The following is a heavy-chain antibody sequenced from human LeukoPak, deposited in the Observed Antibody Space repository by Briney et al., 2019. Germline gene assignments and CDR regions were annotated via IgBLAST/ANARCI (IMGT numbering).Heavy chain of an antibody. CDR3: AKDFAMDV. CDR1: GFTFSSYW. Sequence: GGSLRLSCAASGFTFSSYWMNWVRQAPGKGLEWISYINTSNSTIYYANSVKGRFSISRDNAKSSMYLQMYSLRDEDTAVYYCAKDFAMDVWGQGTTVTVSS. V-gene: IGHV3-48*02. J-gene: IGHJ6*02. CDR2: INTSNSTI.